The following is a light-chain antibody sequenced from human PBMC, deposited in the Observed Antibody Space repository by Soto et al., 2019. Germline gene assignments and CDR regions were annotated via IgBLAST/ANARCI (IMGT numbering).Light chain of an antibody. CDR1: QSISSW. J-gene: IGKJ1*01. CDR2: MAS. Sequence: DIQMTQSPSTLSASVGDRVTITCRASQSISSWLAWYQQKPGKAPKLLIYMASSLESGVPSRFSGSGSGTECILTISSLQPDDFATYYCQQYNSLWTFGQGTKVEIK. CDR3: QQYNSLWT. V-gene: IGKV1-5*03.